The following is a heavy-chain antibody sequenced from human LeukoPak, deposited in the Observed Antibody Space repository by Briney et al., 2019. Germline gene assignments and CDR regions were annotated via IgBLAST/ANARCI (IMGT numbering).Heavy chain of an antibody. CDR3: ARVPRVGSCQIDY. CDR1: GYTFTSYD. D-gene: IGHD2-2*01. V-gene: IGHV1-8*01. CDR2: MNPNSGNT. J-gene: IGHJ4*02. Sequence: GASVKVSCKASGYTFTSYDINWVRQATGQGLEWMGWMNPNSGNTGYVQKFQGRVTMTRDTSISTAYMELSSLRSEDTAVYYCARVPRVGSCQIDYWGQGTLVTVSS.